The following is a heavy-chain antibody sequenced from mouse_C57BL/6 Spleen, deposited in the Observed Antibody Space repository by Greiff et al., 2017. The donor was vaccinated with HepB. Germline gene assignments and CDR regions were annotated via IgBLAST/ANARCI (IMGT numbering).Heavy chain of an antibody. Sequence: EVKLQESGPGLAKPSQTLSLTCSVPGYSITSDYWNWIRKFPGNKLEYMGYIRYSGSTYYNPSLKRRISITRDTSKNQYYLQLNSVTTEDTATYYCARFYYGSSYVYFDYWGQGTTLTVSS. CDR1: GYSITSDY. CDR2: IRYSGST. CDR3: ARFYYGSSYVYFDY. V-gene: IGHV3-8*01. D-gene: IGHD1-1*01. J-gene: IGHJ2*01.